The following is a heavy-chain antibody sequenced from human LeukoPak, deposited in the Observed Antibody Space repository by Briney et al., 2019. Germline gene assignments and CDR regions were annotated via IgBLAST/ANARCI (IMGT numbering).Heavy chain of an antibody. CDR2: IYTSGST. D-gene: IGHD3-22*01. V-gene: IGHV4-61*02. CDR1: VGSISSGSYF. J-gene: IGHJ4*02. Sequence: PSQTLSLTCTVSVGSISSGSYFWSWIRQPAGKGLEWIGRIYTSGSTNYNPSLKTRVTISVDTSKNQFSLKLSSVTAADTAVYYCARAAVYYDSSGLDYWGQGTLVTVSS. CDR3: ARAAVYYDSSGLDY.